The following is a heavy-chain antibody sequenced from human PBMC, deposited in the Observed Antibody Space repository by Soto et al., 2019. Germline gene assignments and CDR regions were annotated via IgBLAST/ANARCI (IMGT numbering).Heavy chain of an antibody. J-gene: IGHJ4*02. V-gene: IGHV3-9*01. CDR1: GFTFDDYA. Sequence: EVQLVESGGGLLQPGRSLRLSCAASGFTFDDYAMHWVRQAQGKGLEGVSGISWNSGSIGYADSVKGRFTISRDNAKNSLYLQMNSLRAEDTALYYCAKDSGYNWNDVLGGSFDYWGQGTLVTVSS. D-gene: IGHD1-20*01. CDR3: AKDSGYNWNDVLGGSFDY. CDR2: ISWNSGSI.